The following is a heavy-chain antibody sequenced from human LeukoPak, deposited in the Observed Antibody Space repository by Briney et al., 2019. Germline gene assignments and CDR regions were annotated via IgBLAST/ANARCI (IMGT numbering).Heavy chain of an antibody. V-gene: IGHV3-66*02. CDR1: GFTVSSNY. CDR3: ARRGQWFGESLDY. J-gene: IGHJ4*02. Sequence: GGSLRLSCAASGFTVSSNYMSWVRQAPGKGLEWVSVIYTGGSTYYADSVKGRFTISRDSSKNTLYLQMNSLRAEDTAVYYCARRGQWFGESLDYWGQGTLVTVSS. CDR2: IYTGGST. D-gene: IGHD3-10*01.